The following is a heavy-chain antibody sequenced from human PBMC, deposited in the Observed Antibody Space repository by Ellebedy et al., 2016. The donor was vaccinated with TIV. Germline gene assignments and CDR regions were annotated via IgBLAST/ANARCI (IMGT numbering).Heavy chain of an antibody. V-gene: IGHV3-9*01. J-gene: IGHJ3*02. CDR1: GFTFDDYV. CDR2: ISWSGDDI. D-gene: IGHD1-1*01. Sequence: SLKISCAASGFTFDDYVFHWVRQAPGKGLEWVSGISWSGDDIGYADSVKGRFTISRDNAKNSLYLQMNSLRAEDTAVYYCARYTRAFDIWGQGTMVTVSS. CDR3: ARYTRAFDI.